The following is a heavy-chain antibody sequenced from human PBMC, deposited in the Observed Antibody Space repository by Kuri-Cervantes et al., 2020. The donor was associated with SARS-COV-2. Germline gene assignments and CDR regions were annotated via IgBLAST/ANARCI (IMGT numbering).Heavy chain of an antibody. CDR1: GRSVNSGFY. CDR2: IFRSGAR. CDR3: ASLSRDWSIDS. V-gene: IGHV4-38-2*01. Sequence: SETLSLTCAVSGRSVNSGFYWGWIRQRPGKGPEWIGSIFRSGARFISPSLESRLSISLDTSENQISLRLSSVTAADTAVYYCASLSRDWSIDSWGRGILVTVSS. J-gene: IGHJ4*02. D-gene: IGHD3/OR15-3a*01.